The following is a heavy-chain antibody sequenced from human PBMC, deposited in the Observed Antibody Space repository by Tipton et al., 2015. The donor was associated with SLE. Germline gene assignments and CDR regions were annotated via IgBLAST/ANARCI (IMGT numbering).Heavy chain of an antibody. V-gene: IGHV3-48*03. CDR2: ISSGGTTL. D-gene: IGHD3-10*01. CDR3: AKEVGGSGSYYIDY. Sequence: SLRLSCAASGFTFSSYEMNWVRQAPGKGLEWVSYISSGGTTLYYADSVRGRFTISRDNAKNSLYLQMNSLRAEDTALYYCAKEVGGSGSYYIDYWGQGTLVTVSS. J-gene: IGHJ4*02. CDR1: GFTFSSYE.